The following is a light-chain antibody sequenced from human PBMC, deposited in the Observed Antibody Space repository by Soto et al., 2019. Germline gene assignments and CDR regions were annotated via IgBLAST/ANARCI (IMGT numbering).Light chain of an antibody. CDR3: QQYGSSPWT. V-gene: IGKV3-20*01. Sequence: EIVLTQSPGTLSLSPGERATLSCRASESVSSNYLAWYQQKPGQAPMLLIYGASSRATGIPDRFSGSGSGTDFTLTISRLEPEDCAVYYCQQYGSSPWTFGQGTKVEIK. CDR1: ESVSSNY. CDR2: GAS. J-gene: IGKJ1*01.